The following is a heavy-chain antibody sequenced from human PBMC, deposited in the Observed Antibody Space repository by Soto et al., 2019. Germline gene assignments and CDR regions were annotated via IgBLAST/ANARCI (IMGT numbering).Heavy chain of an antibody. Sequence: PVGSLRLSCAASGFTFSSYAMHWVRQAPGKGLEWVAVISYDGSNKYYADSVKGRFTISRDNSKNTLYLQMNSLRAEDTAVYYCARDRRVATIGPFDYWGQGTLVTVSS. CDR3: ARDRRVATIGPFDY. CDR1: GFTFSSYA. CDR2: ISYDGSNK. V-gene: IGHV3-30-3*01. J-gene: IGHJ4*02. D-gene: IGHD5-12*01.